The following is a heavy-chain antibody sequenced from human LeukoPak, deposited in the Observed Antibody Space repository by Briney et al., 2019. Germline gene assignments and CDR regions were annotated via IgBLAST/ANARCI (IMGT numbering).Heavy chain of an antibody. CDR2: ISSSSSYI. CDR3: ARSLGYSYGYVFDY. J-gene: IGHJ4*01. CDR1: GFTFSSYS. D-gene: IGHD5-18*01. Sequence: PGGSLRLSCAASGFTFSSYSMNWVRQAPGKGLEWVSSISSSSSYIYYADSVKGRFTISRDNAKNSLYLQMNSLRAEDTAVYYCARSLGYSYGYVFDYWGHGTLVTVSS. V-gene: IGHV3-21*01.